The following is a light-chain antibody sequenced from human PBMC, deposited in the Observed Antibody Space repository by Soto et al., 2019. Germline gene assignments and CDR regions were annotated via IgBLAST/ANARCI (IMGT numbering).Light chain of an antibody. CDR1: QSIDNW. Sequence: DIPMTQSPSTLSASVGDRVTITCRASQSIDNWLAWYQQKPGKAPKLLIYDASTLESGVPSRFSGSGSGTEFTLTINTLQPDDFATYYCQQYNNYSFGQGTKVEIK. CDR3: QQYNNYS. J-gene: IGKJ1*01. V-gene: IGKV1-5*01. CDR2: DAS.